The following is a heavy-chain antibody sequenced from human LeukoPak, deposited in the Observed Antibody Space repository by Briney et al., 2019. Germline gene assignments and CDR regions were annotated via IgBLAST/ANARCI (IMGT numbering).Heavy chain of an antibody. J-gene: IGHJ4*02. CDR3: ARPSSSWPYYFDY. Sequence: SETLSLTCTVSGGSLSSSAYYWGWIRQPPGKGLGWIGSIYYSGSTYYNPSLKSRVTISVDTSKNQFSLKLSSVTAAHTAVYYCARPSSSWPYYFDYWGQGTLVTVSS. V-gene: IGHV4-39*01. CDR1: GGSLSSSAYY. D-gene: IGHD6-13*01. CDR2: IYYSGST.